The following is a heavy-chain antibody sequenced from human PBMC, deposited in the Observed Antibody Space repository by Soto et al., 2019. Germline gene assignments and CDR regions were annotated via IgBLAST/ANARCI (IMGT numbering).Heavy chain of an antibody. J-gene: IGHJ4*02. D-gene: IGHD1-1*01. CDR1: GFAISRGYY. V-gene: IGHV4-38-2*02. CDR3: AREKVGTTFFDN. CDR2: IYPSVSS. Sequence: SETLSLTCNVSGFAISRGYYWSWVRQPPGKGLEWIGSIYPSVSSYHNPSLESRLTLSIDTSKNQFSLKLASVTAADTALYYCAREKVGTTFFDNWGQGTQVTVSS.